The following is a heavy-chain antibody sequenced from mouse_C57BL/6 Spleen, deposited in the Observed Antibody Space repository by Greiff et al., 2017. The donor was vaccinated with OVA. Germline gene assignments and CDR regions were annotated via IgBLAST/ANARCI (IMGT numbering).Heavy chain of an antibody. CDR2: IDPSDSYT. V-gene: IGHV1-50*01. CDR1: GYTFTSYW. D-gene: IGHD4-1*01. CDR3: ARFWDGY. Sequence: QVHVKQPGAELVKPGASVKLSCKASGYTFTSYWMQWVKQRPGQGLEWIGEIDPSDSYTNYNQKFKGKATLTVDTSSSTAYMQLSSLTSEDSAVYYCARFWDGYWGQGTTLTVSS. J-gene: IGHJ2*01.